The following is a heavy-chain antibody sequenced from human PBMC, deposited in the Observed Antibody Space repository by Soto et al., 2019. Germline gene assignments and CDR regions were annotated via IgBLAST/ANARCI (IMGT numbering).Heavy chain of an antibody. J-gene: IGHJ4*02. CDR2: IIVGSSYI. V-gene: IGHV3-21*01. Sequence: GGSLRLSCAASGFTFSSYAMHWVRQAPGRGLEWVSSIIVGSSYIYYADSVKGRFTISRDDAKNSLYLQMNSLRAEDSAVYYCARDDTSDNWYHYFDFWGQGALVTVSS. CDR1: GFTFSSYA. D-gene: IGHD1-20*01. CDR3: ARDDTSDNWYHYFDF.